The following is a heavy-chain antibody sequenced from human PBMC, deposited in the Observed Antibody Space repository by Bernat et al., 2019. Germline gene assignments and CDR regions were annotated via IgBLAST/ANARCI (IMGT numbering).Heavy chain of an antibody. CDR1: GYTFTGYY. Sequence: QVQLVQSGAEVKKPGASVKVSCKASGYTFTGYYMHWVRQAPGQGLEWMGWINPNSGGTNYAQKFQGWVTMTRDTSISTAYMELSRLRSDDTAVYYGARDVLLRSGRPSDGRAFDIWGQGTMVTVSS. D-gene: IGHD5-18*01. CDR2: INPNSGGT. V-gene: IGHV1-2*04. CDR3: ARDVLLRSGRPSDGRAFDI. J-gene: IGHJ3*02.